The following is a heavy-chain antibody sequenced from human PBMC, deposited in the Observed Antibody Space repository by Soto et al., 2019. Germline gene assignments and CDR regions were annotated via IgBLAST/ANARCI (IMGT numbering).Heavy chain of an antibody. Sequence: QVQLQESGPGLVKPSQTLSHTCTVSGGSISSGGYYWSWIRQHPGKGLEWIGYIYYSGSTYYNPSLKSRVTISVDTSKNQFSLKLSYVTAADTAVYYCARGRGRMVITSGFDYWGQGTLVTVSS. CDR2: IYYSGST. V-gene: IGHV4-31*03. J-gene: IGHJ4*02. D-gene: IGHD3-22*01. CDR1: GGSISSGGYY. CDR3: ARGRGRMVITSGFDY.